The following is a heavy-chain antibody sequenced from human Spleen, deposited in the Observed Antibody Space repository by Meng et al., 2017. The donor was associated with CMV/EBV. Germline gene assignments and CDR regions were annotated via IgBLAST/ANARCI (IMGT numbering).Heavy chain of an antibody. CDR2: ISPILGLS. CDR3: VTYQYDSGWTEDS. D-gene: IGHD3-16*01. CDR1: GGTCGSNA. Sequence: KASGGTCGSNALSWVRQAPGQGLEWMGGISPILGLSTYAQRFQGRVTITADKSTGTGYMEVPSLRFDDTAVYYCVTYQYDSGWTEDSWGQGTLVTVSS. J-gene: IGHJ4*02. V-gene: IGHV1-69*10.